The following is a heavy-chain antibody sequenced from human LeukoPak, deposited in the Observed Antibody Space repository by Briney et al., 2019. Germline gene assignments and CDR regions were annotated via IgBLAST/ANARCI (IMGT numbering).Heavy chain of an antibody. Sequence: SETLSLTCAVSGGSISSYFWSWIRQPPGKGLEWIGYVSNSGSTNSNPSLKSRLTISADTSKNQFSLKLSSVTAADTAVYYCARSMGVREGFAYWGQGTLVTVSS. J-gene: IGHJ4*02. CDR1: GGSISSYF. D-gene: IGHD2/OR15-2a*01. CDR2: VSNSGST. CDR3: ARSMGVREGFAY. V-gene: IGHV4-59*01.